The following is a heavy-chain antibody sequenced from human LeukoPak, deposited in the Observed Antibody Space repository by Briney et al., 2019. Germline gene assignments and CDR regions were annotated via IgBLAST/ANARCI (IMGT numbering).Heavy chain of an antibody. CDR3: ARPGGYFDY. J-gene: IGHJ4*02. CDR2: IYYSGST. Sequence: PSETLSLTCTVSGGSISSSSYYWGWIRQPPGKGLEWIGSIYYSGSTYYNPSLKSRVTISVDTSKNQFSLKLSSVTAADTAVYYCARPGGYFDYWGQGTLVTVSS. D-gene: IGHD3-10*01. V-gene: IGHV4-39*01. CDR1: GGSISSSSYY.